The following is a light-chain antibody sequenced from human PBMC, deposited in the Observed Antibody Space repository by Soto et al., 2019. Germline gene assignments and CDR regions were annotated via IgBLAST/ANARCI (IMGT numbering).Light chain of an antibody. J-gene: IGKJ3*01. CDR2: AAS. Sequence: DMQMTQSPSSLSASVGDRVSITCRSSQNISNYLHWYQQRPGKAPKLLIYAASNLRSGVPSRFIGSGPGTDFTLTISSLQSEDFATYYCQQSYSIPRLTFGPGTRVEIK. CDR1: QNISNY. V-gene: IGKV1-39*01. CDR3: QQSYSIPRLT.